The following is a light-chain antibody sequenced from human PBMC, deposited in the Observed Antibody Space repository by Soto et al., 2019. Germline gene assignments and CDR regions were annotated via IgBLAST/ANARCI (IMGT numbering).Light chain of an antibody. V-gene: IGLV2-14*03. J-gene: IGLJ1*01. CDR2: DVN. CDR3: SSYTSSAPFYV. CDR1: STDFYGYAY. Sequence: QSVLNQPASVSWSPGPSIPISRTGASTDFYGYAYVYWYQQHPGQAPKLMVYDVNNRPSGVSYRFSGSKSGDTASLTISGLQAEDDADYYCSSYTSSAPFYVFGTGTKVTVL.